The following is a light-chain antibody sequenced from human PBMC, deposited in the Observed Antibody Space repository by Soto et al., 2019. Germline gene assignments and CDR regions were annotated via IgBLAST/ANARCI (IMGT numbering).Light chain of an antibody. CDR1: SSDVGGYNY. CDR3: SSYTSSSTSYV. V-gene: IGLV2-14*01. J-gene: IGLJ1*01. Sequence: QSALTQPASVSGSPGQSITISCTGTSSDVGGYNYVSWYQQHPGKAPKLMIYDVSNRPSGVSNGFSGSKSGNTASLTISGLQAEDEADYYCSSYTSSSTSYVFGTGTKVTVL. CDR2: DVS.